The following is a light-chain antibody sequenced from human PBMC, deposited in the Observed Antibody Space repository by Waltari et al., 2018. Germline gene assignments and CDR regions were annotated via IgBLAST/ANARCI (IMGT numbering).Light chain of an antibody. CDR3: QQTYNAPRT. Sequence: DIQMTQSPSSLTASVGDRVNITCRASQSIYNSLSWPQLKPGKAPRLLICAASSLQSGVPSRFSGSGYGTDFTLTISSLQPEDFATYCCQQTYNAPRTFGQGTKVEIK. CDR2: AAS. J-gene: IGKJ1*01. V-gene: IGKV1-39*01. CDR1: QSIYNS.